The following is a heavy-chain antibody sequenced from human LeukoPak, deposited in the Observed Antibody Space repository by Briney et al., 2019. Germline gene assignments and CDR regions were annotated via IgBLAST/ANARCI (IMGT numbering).Heavy chain of an antibody. V-gene: IGHV4-61*05. D-gene: IGHD6-13*01. CDR3: ARMLGIAAAGDRYYYYGMDV. CDR1: GGSISSSSYY. J-gene: IGHJ6*02. CDR2: IYYSGST. Sequence: SETLSLTCTVSGGSISSSSYYWGWIRQPPGKGLEWIGYIYYSGSTNYNPSLKSQVTISVDTSKNQFSLKLSSVTAADTAVYYCARMLGIAAAGDRYYYYGMDVWGQGTTVTVSS.